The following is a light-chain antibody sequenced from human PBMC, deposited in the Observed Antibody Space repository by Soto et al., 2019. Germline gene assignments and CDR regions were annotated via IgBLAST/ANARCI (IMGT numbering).Light chain of an antibody. V-gene: IGKV3-20*01. J-gene: IGKJ5*01. CDR3: QQYGSSPPT. CDR1: QSVSSN. Sequence: EVVMTQSPATVSVSPGEGATLSCRTSQSVSSNLAWYQQKPGQAPRLLIYGASSRATGIPDRFSGSGSGTDFTLTISRLEPEDFAVYYCQQYGSSPPTFGQGTRLEIK. CDR2: GAS.